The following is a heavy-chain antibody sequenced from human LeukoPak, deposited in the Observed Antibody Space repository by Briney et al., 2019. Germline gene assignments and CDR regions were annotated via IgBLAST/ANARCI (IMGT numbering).Heavy chain of an antibody. CDR3: ARQMTSTRLFDS. J-gene: IGHJ4*02. CDR1: GFIFSDHS. Sequence: GGSLRLSCVASGFIFSDHSFHWVRQAPDKGLEWVALIGSDGTKKYYADSVQGGVTVSRENSKNTLFLQMNTLRADDTAVYFCARQMTSTRLFDSWGQGTLVTVSS. D-gene: IGHD5/OR15-5a*01. CDR2: IGSDGTKK. V-gene: IGHV3-30*04.